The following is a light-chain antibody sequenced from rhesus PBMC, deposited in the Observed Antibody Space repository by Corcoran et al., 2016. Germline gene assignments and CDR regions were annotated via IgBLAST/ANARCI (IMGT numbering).Light chain of an antibody. V-gene: IGKV1-37*01. CDR2: YAS. CDR1: QGINNY. CDR3: QQYNSPPFT. Sequence: DIQMTQSPSSLSASVGDRVTITCRTSQGINNYLAWYQQKPGKAPKPLIYYASNLESGVPSTFSGSGSGTEFTLTISRMQPEDFATYYCQQYNSPPFTFGPGTKLDIK. J-gene: IGKJ3*01.